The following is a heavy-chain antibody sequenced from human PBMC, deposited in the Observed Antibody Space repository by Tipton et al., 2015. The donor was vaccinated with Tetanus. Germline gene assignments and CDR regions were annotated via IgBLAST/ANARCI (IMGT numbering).Heavy chain of an antibody. J-gene: IGHJ4*02. V-gene: IGHV4-59*08. D-gene: IGHD3-10*01. CDR2: IYFTGNT. Sequence: TLSLTCTVSGDSISSYYWSWIRQPPGRGLEWIGHIYFTGNTQYSLSLKSRVTMSVDTSNNQFSLKLSSVTAADTAMYYCARLGFVATYFDSWGQGTLVTVSS. CDR1: GDSISSYY. CDR3: ARLGFVATYFDS.